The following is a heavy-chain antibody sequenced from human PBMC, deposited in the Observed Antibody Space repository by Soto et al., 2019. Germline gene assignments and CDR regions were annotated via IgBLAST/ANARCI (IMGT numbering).Heavy chain of an antibody. Sequence: ASVKVSCKASGYTFTSYYMHWVRQAPGQGLEWMGIINPSGGSTSYAQKFQGRVTMTRDTPTSTVYMELSSLRSEDTAVYYCARDRMPYYYDTFSFPTSDYWGQGTLVTVS. CDR1: GYTFTSYY. D-gene: IGHD3-22*01. J-gene: IGHJ4*02. CDR2: INPSGGST. CDR3: ARDRMPYYYDTFSFPTSDY. V-gene: IGHV1-46*01.